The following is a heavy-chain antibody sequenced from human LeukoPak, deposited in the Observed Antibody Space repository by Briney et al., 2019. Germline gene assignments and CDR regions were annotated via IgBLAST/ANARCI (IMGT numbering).Heavy chain of an antibody. CDR3: ARPPEGTGTNYYGMDV. J-gene: IGHJ6*02. D-gene: IGHD1-1*01. CDR1: GYTFTSYY. V-gene: IGHV1-46*01. CDR2: INPSGGST. Sequence: ASVKVSCKASGYTFTSYYMHWVRQAPGQGLEWMGIINPSGGSTSYAQKFQGRVTMTRDTSTSTVYMELSSLRSEDTAVYYCARPPEGTGTNYYGMDVWGQGTTATVSS.